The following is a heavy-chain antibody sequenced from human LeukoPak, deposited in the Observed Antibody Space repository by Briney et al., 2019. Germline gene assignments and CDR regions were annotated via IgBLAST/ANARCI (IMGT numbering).Heavy chain of an antibody. Sequence: SGGSLRLSCAASGFTVSNYWMNWVRQAPGKGLEWVANIDQDGSEKYSVDSVKGRFTISRDNAKNSLYLQLNSLRDEDTAVYYCARGSSGWHFDYWGQGTLVTVSS. CDR3: ARGSSGWHFDY. D-gene: IGHD6-19*01. J-gene: IGHJ4*02. CDR2: IDQDGSEK. CDR1: GFTVSNYW. V-gene: IGHV3-7*04.